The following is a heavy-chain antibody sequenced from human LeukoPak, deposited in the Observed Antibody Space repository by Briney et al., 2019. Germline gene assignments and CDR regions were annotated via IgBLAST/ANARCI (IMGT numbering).Heavy chain of an antibody. CDR2: ISWNSGSI. D-gene: IGHD3-22*01. CDR3: AKDLSRAGYYDSSNILGYFDY. V-gene: IGHV3-9*01. Sequence: GRSLRLSCAASGFTFDDYAMHWARQAPGKGLEWVSGISWNSGSIGYADSVKGRFTISRDNAKNSLYLQMNSLRAEDTALYYCAKDLSRAGYYDSSNILGYFDYWGQGTLVTVSS. J-gene: IGHJ4*02. CDR1: GFTFDDYA.